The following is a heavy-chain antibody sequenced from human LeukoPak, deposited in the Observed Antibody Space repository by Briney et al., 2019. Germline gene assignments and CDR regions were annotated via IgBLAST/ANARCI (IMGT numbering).Heavy chain of an antibody. V-gene: IGHV3-21*01. CDR2: ISGGSSYI. Sequence: GGSLRLSCAASGFTFSSYTMTWVRQAPGKGLEWVSSISGGSSYIYYADSVKGRFTISRDNAKNSLYLQMNSLGAGDTAVYYCARDTITGSTLRVYWGQGTPVTVSS. D-gene: IGHD1-7*01. J-gene: IGHJ4*02. CDR3: ARDTITGSTLRVY. CDR1: GFTFSSYT.